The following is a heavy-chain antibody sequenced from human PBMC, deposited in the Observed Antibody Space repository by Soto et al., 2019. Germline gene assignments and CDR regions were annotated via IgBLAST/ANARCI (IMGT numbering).Heavy chain of an antibody. V-gene: IGHV4-34*01. CDR3: ARGWRYDSSRWVAFDY. CDR2: INHSGST. CDR1: GGSFSGYY. J-gene: IGHJ4*02. D-gene: IGHD6-13*01. Sequence: QVQLQQWGAGLLKPSETLSLTCAVYGGSFSGYYWSWIRQPPGKGLEWIGEINHSGSTNYNPSLKSRVTISVDTSKNQFSLKLSSVTAADTAVYYCARGWRYDSSRWVAFDYWGQGTLVTVSS.